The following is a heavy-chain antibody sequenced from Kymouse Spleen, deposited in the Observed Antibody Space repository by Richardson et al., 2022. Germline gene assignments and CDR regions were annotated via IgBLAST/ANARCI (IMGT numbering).Heavy chain of an antibody. Sequence: QVQLVESGGGVVQPGRSLRLSCAASGFTFSSYGMHWVRQAPGKGLEWVAVISYDGSNKYYADSVKGRFTISRDNSKNTLYLQMNSLRAEDTAVYYCAKGIAARQGFDYWGQGTLVTVSS. D-gene: IGHD6-6*01. CDR1: GFTFSSYG. V-gene: IGHV3-30*18. CDR2: ISYDGSNK. J-gene: IGHJ4*02. CDR3: AKGIAARQGFDY.